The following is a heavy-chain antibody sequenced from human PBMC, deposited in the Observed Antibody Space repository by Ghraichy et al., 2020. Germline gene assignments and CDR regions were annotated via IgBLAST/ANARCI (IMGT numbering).Heavy chain of an antibody. V-gene: IGHV4-4*07. Sequence: ETLSLTCTVSGGSISSYYWSWIRQPAGKGLEWIGRIYTSGSTNYNPSLKSRVTMSVDTSKNQFSLKLSSVTAADTAVYYCARDVQEYDFWSGNNNWFDPWGQGTLVTVSS. CDR3: ARDVQEYDFWSGNNNWFDP. D-gene: IGHD3-3*01. CDR2: IYTSGST. CDR1: GGSISSYY. J-gene: IGHJ5*02.